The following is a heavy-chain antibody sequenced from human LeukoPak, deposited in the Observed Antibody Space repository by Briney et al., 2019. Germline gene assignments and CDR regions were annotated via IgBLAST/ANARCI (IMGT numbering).Heavy chain of an antibody. V-gene: IGHV3-23*01. D-gene: IGHD3-22*01. CDR2: ISGSGGST. CDR3: AKGAWASRYYYDSSGYYYSFDY. CDR1: GFTFSSYA. J-gene: IGHJ4*02. Sequence: GGSLRLSCAASGFTFSSYAMSWVRQAPGKGLDWFSAISGSGGSTYYADSVKGRFTISRDNSKNTLYLQMNSLRAEDTAVYYCAKGAWASRYYYDSSGYYYSFDYWGQGTLVTVSS.